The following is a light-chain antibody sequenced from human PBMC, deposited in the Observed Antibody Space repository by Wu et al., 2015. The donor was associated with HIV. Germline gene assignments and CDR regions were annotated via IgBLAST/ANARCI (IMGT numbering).Light chain of an antibody. CDR3: QQRSNWPLT. Sequence: EIVLTQSPGTLSLSPGESATLSCRASQSVSSNYLAWYQQKFGQAPRLLIYDASNRATGIPARFSGSGSGTDFTLTIFSLEPEDFAVYYCQQRSNWPLTFGGGTKVEIK. J-gene: IGKJ4*01. V-gene: IGKV3-11*01. CDR2: DAS. CDR1: QSVSSNY.